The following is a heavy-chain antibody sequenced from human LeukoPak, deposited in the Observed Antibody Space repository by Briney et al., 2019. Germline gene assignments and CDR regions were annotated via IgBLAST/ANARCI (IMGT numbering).Heavy chain of an antibody. V-gene: IGHV4-34*01. D-gene: IGHD5-12*01. CDR1: GGSFSGYY. Sequence: SETLSLTCAVYGGSFSGYYWIWIRQPPGKGLEWIGEINRRGSTNYNPSLKSRVTISVDTSQKQFSLKLSSVTAADTAVYYCAREIIVARGAFDIWGQGTMVTVSS. CDR3: AREIIVARGAFDI. CDR2: INRRGST. J-gene: IGHJ3*02.